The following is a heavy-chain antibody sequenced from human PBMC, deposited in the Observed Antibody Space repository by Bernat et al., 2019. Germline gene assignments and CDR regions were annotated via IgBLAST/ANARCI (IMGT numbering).Heavy chain of an antibody. CDR1: GFTFSSYW. J-gene: IGHJ3*02. Sequence: GESGGGLVQPGGSLRLSCAASGFTFSSYWMSWVRQAPGKGLEWVANIKQDGSEKYYVDSVKGRFTISRDNAKNSLYLQMNSLRAEDTAVYYCARDGGYFDWLSTSDAFDIWGQETMVTVSS. CDR3: ARDGGYFDWLSTSDAFDI. D-gene: IGHD3-9*01. V-gene: IGHV3-7*03. CDR2: IKQDGSEK.